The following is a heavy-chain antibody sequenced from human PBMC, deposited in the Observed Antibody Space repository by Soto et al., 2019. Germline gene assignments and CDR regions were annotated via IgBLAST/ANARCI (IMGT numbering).Heavy chain of an antibody. D-gene: IGHD1-7*01. Sequence: SVKVSCKASGGTFSSYAISWVRQAPGQGLEWMGGIIPIFGTANYAQKFQGRVTITADESTSTAYMELSSLRSEDTAVYYCAREPRRVTGTTHYYGMDVRGQGTTVTVSS. CDR2: IIPIFGTA. V-gene: IGHV1-69*13. J-gene: IGHJ6*02. CDR1: GGTFSSYA. CDR3: AREPRRVTGTTHYYGMDV.